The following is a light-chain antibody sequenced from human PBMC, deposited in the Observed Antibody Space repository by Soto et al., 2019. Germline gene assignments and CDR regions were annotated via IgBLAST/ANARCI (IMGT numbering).Light chain of an antibody. CDR2: GVS. CDR1: QSVSSSY. CDR3: QQYMIPTT. J-gene: IGKJ5*01. V-gene: IGKV3-20*01. Sequence: EIVLTQSPGTLSLSPGERATLSCRASQSVSSSYLAWYQQKPGQAPRLLIYGVSSRATGVPDRFSGSGSGTDFTLTISRLEPEDFAVYYCQQYMIPTTFGQGTRLEIK.